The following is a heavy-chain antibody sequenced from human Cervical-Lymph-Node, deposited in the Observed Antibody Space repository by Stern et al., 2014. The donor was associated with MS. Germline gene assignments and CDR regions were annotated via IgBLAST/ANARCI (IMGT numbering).Heavy chain of an antibody. J-gene: IGHJ4*02. CDR2: VSSEGNNK. CDR1: GFNFSHYA. V-gene: IGHV3-30-3*01. Sequence: EQLVESGGGVVQPGRSLRLSCAGSGFNFSHYAMHWVRQAPGKGLEWVAAVSSEGNNKYHADSVKGRFTISRDNSKNTVYLQMNSLRDDDTAVYYCATQIWFDYWGQGTLVTVSS. D-gene: IGHD3-16*01. CDR3: ATQIWFDY.